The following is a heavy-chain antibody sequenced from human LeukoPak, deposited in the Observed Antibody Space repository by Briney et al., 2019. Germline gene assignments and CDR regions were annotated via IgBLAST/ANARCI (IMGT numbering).Heavy chain of an antibody. CDR2: INSDGSST. Sequence: PGGSLRLSCAASGFTFSSYWMHWVRQAPGKGLVWVSRINSDGSSTSYADSVKGRFTISRDNAKNTLYLQMNSLRAEDTAVYYCAREGGPRGFYGDQPPGLDYWGQGTLVTVSS. V-gene: IGHV3-74*01. D-gene: IGHD4-17*01. J-gene: IGHJ4*02. CDR3: AREGGPRGFYGDQPPGLDY. CDR1: GFTFSSYW.